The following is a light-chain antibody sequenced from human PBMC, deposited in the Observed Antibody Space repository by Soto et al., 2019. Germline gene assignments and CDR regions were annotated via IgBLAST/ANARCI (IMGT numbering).Light chain of an antibody. CDR1: QSVGSN. Sequence: EVVMTQSPATLSVSPGETATLSCRASQSVGSNLAWYQQKPGQAPRLLIYESSNRATGIPARFSGSGSGTDFTLTISRLEPEDFAVYYCQQYGSSPFTFGPGTKVDIK. V-gene: IGKV3-20*01. CDR2: ESS. J-gene: IGKJ3*01. CDR3: QQYGSSPFT.